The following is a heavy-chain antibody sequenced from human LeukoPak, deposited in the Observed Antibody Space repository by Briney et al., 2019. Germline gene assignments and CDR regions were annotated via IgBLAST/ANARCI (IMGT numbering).Heavy chain of an antibody. V-gene: IGHV3-30-3*01. D-gene: IGHD1-26*01. J-gene: IGHJ4*02. CDR2: ISYDGSNK. Sequence: GRSLRLSCAASGFTFSSYAMHWVRQAPGKGLEWVAVISYDGSNKYYADSVKGRFTISRDDSKNTLYLQMNSLRAEDTAVYYCARDQTYSGSMGGWGQGTLVTVSS. CDR1: GFTFSSYA. CDR3: ARDQTYSGSMGG.